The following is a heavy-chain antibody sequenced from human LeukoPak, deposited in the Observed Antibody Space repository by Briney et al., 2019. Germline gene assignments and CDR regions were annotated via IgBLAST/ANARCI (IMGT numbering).Heavy chain of an antibody. V-gene: IGHV4-39*07. CDR1: GGSISSSSYY. J-gene: IGHJ4*02. Sequence: PSETLSLTCTVSGGSISSSSYYWGWIRQPPGKGLEWIGSIYYSGSTYYNPSLKSRVTISVDTSKNQFSLKLSSVTAADTAVYYCARELSSGWLGYWGQGTLVTVSS. D-gene: IGHD6-19*01. CDR2: IYYSGST. CDR3: ARELSSGWLGY.